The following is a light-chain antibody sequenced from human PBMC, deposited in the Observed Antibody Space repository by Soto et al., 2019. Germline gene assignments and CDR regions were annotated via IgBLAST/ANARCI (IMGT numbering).Light chain of an antibody. CDR3: QQTYNTPRT. CDR2: DAS. V-gene: IGKV1-5*01. J-gene: IGKJ1*01. CDR1: QNINNW. Sequence: GDRVTITCRASQNINNWIAWYQQKPGKAPKFLIYDASTLESGVPSRFSGSGFGTEFSLTISSLQPEDFATYYCQQTYNTPRTFGQGTKVDI.